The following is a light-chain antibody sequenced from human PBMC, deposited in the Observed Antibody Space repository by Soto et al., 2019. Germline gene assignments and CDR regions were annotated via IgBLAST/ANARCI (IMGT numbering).Light chain of an antibody. J-gene: IGLJ2*01. CDR1: SSDVGSYNL. CDR3: CSYAGSSTVTVV. V-gene: IGLV2-23*03. CDR2: EGS. Sequence: QSALTQPASVSGSPGQSITISCTGTSSDVGSYNLVSWYQHHPGKAPQLMISEGSKRPSGVSNRFSGSKAGTTASLTVSGRQAEDEADYYCCSYAGSSTVTVVFGGGTKLTVL.